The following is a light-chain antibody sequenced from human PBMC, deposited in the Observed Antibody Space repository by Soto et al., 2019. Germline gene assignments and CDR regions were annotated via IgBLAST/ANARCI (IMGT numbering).Light chain of an antibody. Sequence: EIVLTQSPGTLSLSPGDRATLSCRARQSVSSNYLAWYQQKPGQAPRLLIYGASSRAPGIPDRFSGSGSGTDFTLTISRLEPEDFAVYYCQRYASALPLTFGGGTKVEIK. V-gene: IGKV3-20*01. CDR2: GAS. CDR1: QSVSSNY. J-gene: IGKJ4*01. CDR3: QRYASALPLT.